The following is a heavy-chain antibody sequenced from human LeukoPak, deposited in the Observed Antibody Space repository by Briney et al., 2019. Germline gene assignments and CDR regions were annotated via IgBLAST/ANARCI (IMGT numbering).Heavy chain of an antibody. CDR2: ITGSDDKT. Sequence: GGSLRLSCAASGFTFSGSAMTWVRQAPGKGLQWVSTITGSDDKTYYADSVKGRFTISRDNAKNSLYLQMNSLRAEDTAVYYCAREMEYYYDSSGYPYDAFDIWGQGTMVTVSS. CDR1: GFTFSGSA. V-gene: IGHV3-23*01. CDR3: AREMEYYYDSSGYPYDAFDI. D-gene: IGHD3-22*01. J-gene: IGHJ3*02.